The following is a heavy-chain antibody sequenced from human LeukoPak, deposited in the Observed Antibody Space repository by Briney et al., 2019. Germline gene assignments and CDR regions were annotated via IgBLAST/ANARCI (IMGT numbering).Heavy chain of an antibody. CDR3: ARDCIGCHGFDH. CDR1: GYTFTAYF. CDR2: INPNRGAT. J-gene: IGHJ4*02. D-gene: IGHD2-15*01. V-gene: IGHV1-2*02. Sequence: ASVKVSCKASGYTFTAYFIHWVRQAPGQGLEWMGWINPNRGATHYEWNFQGRVTMTTDTSTSTAYMELRSLRSDDTAVYYCARDCIGCHGFDHWGQGTLVTVSS.